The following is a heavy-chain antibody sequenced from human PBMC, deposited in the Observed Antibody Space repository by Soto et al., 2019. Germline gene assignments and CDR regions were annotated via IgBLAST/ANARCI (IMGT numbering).Heavy chain of an antibody. CDR3: AREECSNNNCLKAYYSYGLDV. J-gene: IGHJ6*02. V-gene: IGHV3-48*03. CDR2: INTAGSTK. Sequence: QPGGSLRLSCAASGFTFSNFEMHWVRQAPGKGLEWVSYINTAGSTKYYAESVKGRFTISRDNARNSLFLQMNSLRAEDTAVYYCAREECSNNNCLKAYYSYGLDVWGQGTTVTVSS. D-gene: IGHD2-2*01. CDR1: GFTFSNFE.